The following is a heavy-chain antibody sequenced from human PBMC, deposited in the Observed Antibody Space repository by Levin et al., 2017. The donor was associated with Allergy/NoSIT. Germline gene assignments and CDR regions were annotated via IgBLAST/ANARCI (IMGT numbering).Heavy chain of an antibody. CDR3: ARSMASTN. V-gene: IGHV5-10-1*01. CDR1: GYSFPSHW. CDR2: IDPDDSHT. J-gene: IGHJ4*02. Sequence: GESLKISCEASGYSFPSHWIIWVRQMPGKGLEWVGRIDPDDSHTNYGPSFQGHVTISTDTSISTAYLQWDSLKASDTAIYYCARSMASTNWGQGTLVTVSS. D-gene: IGHD2/OR15-2a*01.